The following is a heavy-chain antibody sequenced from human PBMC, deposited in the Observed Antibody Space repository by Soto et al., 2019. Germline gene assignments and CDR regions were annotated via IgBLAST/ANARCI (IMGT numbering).Heavy chain of an antibody. CDR2: INPNSGGT. Sequence: ASVKVSCKASGYTFTGYYMHWVRQAPGQGLEWMGWINPNSGGTNYAQKFQGWVTMTRDTSISTAYMELSRLRSDDSAVYYCARDGYCSSTSCYGRYYYYAMDVSGKGTTVTVS. CDR3: ARDGYCSSTSCYGRYYYYAMDV. V-gene: IGHV1-2*04. J-gene: IGHJ6*04. D-gene: IGHD2-2*03. CDR1: GYTFTGYY.